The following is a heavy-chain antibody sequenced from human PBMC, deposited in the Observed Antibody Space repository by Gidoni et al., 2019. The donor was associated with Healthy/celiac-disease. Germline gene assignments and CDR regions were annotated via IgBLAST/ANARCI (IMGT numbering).Heavy chain of an antibody. D-gene: IGHD2-21*02. CDR1: GGSLSSSNW. CDR3: ATAYCGGDCYSRSGYYYGMDV. J-gene: IGHJ6*02. Sequence: QVQLQESGPGLVKPSGTLSLTCAVPGGSLSSSNWWSGVRQPPGKGLEWIGESYHSGSTNYNPSLKSRVTISVDKSKNQFSLKLSSVTAADTAVYYCATAYCGGDCYSRSGYYYGMDVWGQGTTVTVSS. V-gene: IGHV4-4*02. CDR2: SYHSGST.